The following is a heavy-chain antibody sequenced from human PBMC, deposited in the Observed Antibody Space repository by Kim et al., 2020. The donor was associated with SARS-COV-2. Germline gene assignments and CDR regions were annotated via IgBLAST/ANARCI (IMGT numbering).Heavy chain of an antibody. V-gene: IGHV4-59*08. CDR1: GGSISSYY. Sequence: SETLSLTCTVSGGSISSYYWSWIRQPPGKGLEWIGYIYYSGSTNYNPSLKSRVTISVDTSKNQFSLKLSSVTAADTAVYYCARLSPHYYYMDVWGKGTTVTVSS. J-gene: IGHJ6*03. CDR3: ARLSPHYYYMDV. CDR2: IYYSGST.